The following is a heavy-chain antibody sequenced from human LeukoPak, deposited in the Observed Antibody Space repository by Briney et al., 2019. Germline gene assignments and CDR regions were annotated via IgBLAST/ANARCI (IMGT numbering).Heavy chain of an antibody. CDR3: ARGVGPFDI. V-gene: IGHV3-33*01. J-gene: IGHJ3*02. CDR1: GFTFSLYD. Sequence: PGGSQRLSCAASGFTFSLYDMHWARQAPGKGLGWVAVIWYDVSNKDYADSVKGRFTISRDNSKNTLYLQMNSLRAEDTAVYYCARGVGPFDIWGQGKMVTVSS. CDR2: IWYDVSNK.